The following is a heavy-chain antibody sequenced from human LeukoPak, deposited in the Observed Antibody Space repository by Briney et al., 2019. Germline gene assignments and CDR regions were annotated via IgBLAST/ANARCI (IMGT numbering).Heavy chain of an antibody. D-gene: IGHD3-22*01. CDR3: ARGRFNYDNSGYSSSYH. J-gene: IGHJ4*02. V-gene: IGHV3-7*01. Sequence: PGGSLRLSCAVSGVTFSSYWMRWVRQALGKGGEWVANIKEDGSEKYYVVSVKGRFTISRDNAKNSLYLQMNSLRAEETAVYSCARGRFNYDNSGYSSSYHWGQGTLVTVSS. CDR2: IKEDGSEK. CDR1: GVTFSSYW.